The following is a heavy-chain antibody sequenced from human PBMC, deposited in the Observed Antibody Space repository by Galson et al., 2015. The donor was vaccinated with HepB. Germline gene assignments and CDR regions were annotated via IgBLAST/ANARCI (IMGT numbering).Heavy chain of an antibody. CDR2: INPNSGGS. D-gene: IGHD3-10*01. J-gene: IGHJ4*02. CDR3: ARGRITMVRGVVPYFDY. Sequence: SVKVSCKASGYTFTDYYIHWVRQAPGQGLEWMGWINPNSGGSNYAQKFQGRVTMTRDTSIITAYMELSRLRSGDTAVYYCARGRITMVRGVVPYFDYWGQGTLVTVSS. V-gene: IGHV1-2*02. CDR1: GYTFTDYY.